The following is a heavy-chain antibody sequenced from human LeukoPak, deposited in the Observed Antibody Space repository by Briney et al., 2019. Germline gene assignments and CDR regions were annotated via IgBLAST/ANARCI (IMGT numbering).Heavy chain of an antibody. V-gene: IGHV3-73*01. CDR3: TASVLYVDTAMEIDY. J-gene: IGHJ4*02. D-gene: IGHD5-18*01. CDR1: GFTFSGSA. CDR2: IRSKANSYAT. Sequence: PEGSLRLSCAASGFTFSGSAMHWVRQASGKGLEWVGRIRSKANSYATAYAASVKGRFTISRDDSKNTAYLQMNSLKTEDTAVYYCTASVLYVDTAMEIDYWGQGTLVTVSS.